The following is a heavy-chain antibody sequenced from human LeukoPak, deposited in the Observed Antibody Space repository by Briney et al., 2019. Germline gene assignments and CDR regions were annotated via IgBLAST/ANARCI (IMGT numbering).Heavy chain of an antibody. D-gene: IGHD2-15*01. CDR2: IKQDGSEK. V-gene: IGHV3-7*01. CDR1: GFTFSSYW. CDR3: ASGGVAEGADY. J-gene: IGHJ4*02. Sequence: GGSLRLSCAASGFTFSSYWMSWVRQAPGKGLEWVANIKQDGSEKYYVDSVKGRFTISRDNAKNSLYLQMHSLRAEDTAVYYCASGGVAEGADYWGQGTLVTVSS.